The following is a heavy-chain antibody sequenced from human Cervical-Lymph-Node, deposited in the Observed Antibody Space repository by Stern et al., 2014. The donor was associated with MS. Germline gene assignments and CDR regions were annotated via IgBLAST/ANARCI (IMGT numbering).Heavy chain of an antibody. J-gene: IGHJ6*02. CDR2: IAPMFGKN. Sequence: QLVQSGPEVKRPKSSMKVSCEASGDTFSTYVVSWVRQAPGQGLEWMGGIAPMFGKNNYAQKFQGRVTITADKSTYTVHMELTGLRSEDTAVYFCAKQVRPYSSGWSPSGYYYDGMDVWGQGTTVTVSS. D-gene: IGHD6-19*01. CDR1: GDTFSTYV. CDR3: AKQVRPYSSGWSPSGYYYDGMDV. V-gene: IGHV1-69*06.